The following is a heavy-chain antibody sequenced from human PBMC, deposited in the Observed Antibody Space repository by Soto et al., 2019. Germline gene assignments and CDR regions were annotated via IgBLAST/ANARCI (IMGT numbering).Heavy chain of an antibody. J-gene: IGHJ4*02. CDR3: AKDPYGDYVLYFDY. D-gene: IGHD4-17*01. V-gene: IGHV3-23*01. CDR2: ISGSGGST. CDR1: GFTFSSYA. Sequence: GGSLRLSCAASGFTFSSYAMSWVRQAPGKGLEWVSAISGSGGSTYYADSVKGRSTISRDNSKNTLYLQMNSLRAEDTAVYYCAKDPYGDYVLYFDYWGQETLVTVSS.